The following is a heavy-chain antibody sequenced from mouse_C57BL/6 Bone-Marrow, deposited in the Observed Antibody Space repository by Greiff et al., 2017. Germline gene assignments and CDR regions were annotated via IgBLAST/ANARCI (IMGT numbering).Heavy chain of an antibody. CDR3: ARWGLLRWYFDG. J-gene: IGHJ1*03. CDR1: W. D-gene: IGHD1-1*01. Sequence: QVQLQPPGAELVKPGASGTLSYWMHWVKQRPGQGLDWIGMIIPKSGSTNYTEKFKSKATLPVDKASSTAYMQLSSLTSEDSAVYYCARWGLLRWYFDGWGTGTTVTVSS. V-gene: IGHV1-64*01. CDR2: IIPKSGST.